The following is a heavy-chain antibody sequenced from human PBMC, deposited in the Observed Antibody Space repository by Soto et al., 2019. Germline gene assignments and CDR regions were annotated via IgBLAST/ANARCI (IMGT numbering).Heavy chain of an antibody. J-gene: IGHJ4*02. CDR3: ARDSGYDSENSVNHYLDW. CDR1: GFTFSYYW. CDR2: IKLDGSEK. D-gene: IGHD3-10*01. Sequence: EVQLVESGGGLVQPGGSLRLSCVGSGFTFSYYWMSWVRQAPGKGLEWVGTIKLDGSEKKYVDPVKGRFTISRDNDENSVYLQRNSLRVEDTAVYYCARDSGYDSENSVNHYLDWWGQGTLVTVSS. V-gene: IGHV3-7*01.